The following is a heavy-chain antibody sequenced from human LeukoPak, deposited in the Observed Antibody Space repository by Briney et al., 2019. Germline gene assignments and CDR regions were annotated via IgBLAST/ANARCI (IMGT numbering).Heavy chain of an antibody. CDR1: GFTFSSYA. J-gene: IGHJ4*02. V-gene: IGHV3-23*01. CDR2: ISGSGGNT. Sequence: GGSLRLSCAASGFTFSSYAMSWVRQAPGKGLEWVSAISGSGGNTYYADSVKGRFTISRDNAKNTLYLQMNSLRAEDTAVYYCARWRIAAQNDYWGQGTLVTVSS. CDR3: ARWRIAAQNDY. D-gene: IGHD6-13*01.